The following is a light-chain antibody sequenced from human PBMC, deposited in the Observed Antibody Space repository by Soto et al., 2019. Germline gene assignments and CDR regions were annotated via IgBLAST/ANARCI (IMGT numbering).Light chain of an antibody. J-gene: IGKJ4*01. V-gene: IGKV3-15*01. CDR3: QRYNNWPLT. CDR1: QTVSSSY. CDR2: GAS. Sequence: EIVMTQSPATLSVSPGERATLSCRASQTVSSSYLAWYQQKPGQTPRLLIYGASTRATGVPARFSGSGSGTEFTLTINSLQSEDFAVYYCQRYNNWPLTFGGGTKVDIK.